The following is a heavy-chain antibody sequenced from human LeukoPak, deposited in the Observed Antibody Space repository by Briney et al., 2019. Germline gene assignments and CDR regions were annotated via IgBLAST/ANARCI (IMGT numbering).Heavy chain of an antibody. Sequence: PGGSLRLSCAASRYTFRHYAMSWVRQAPGKGLEWVSAISGSGGTTYYADSVKGRFTISRDNSKNTLYLQMSSLRAEDTAVCYFGKEPREYCSRTSCPNCSDPWGQGTLVTVS. D-gene: IGHD2-2*01. V-gene: IGHV3-23*01. CDR3: GKEPREYCSRTSCPNCSDP. CDR2: ISGSGGTT. J-gene: IGHJ5*02. CDR1: RYTFRHYA.